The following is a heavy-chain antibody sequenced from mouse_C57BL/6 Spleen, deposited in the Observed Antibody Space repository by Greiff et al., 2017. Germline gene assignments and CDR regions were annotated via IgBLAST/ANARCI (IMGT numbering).Heavy chain of an antibody. J-gene: IGHJ3*01. CDR1: GFNIKDYY. D-gene: IGHD2-3*01. CDR2: IDPEDGDT. V-gene: IGHV14-1*01. CDR3: TSWLLLFAY. Sequence: EVQLQQSGAELVRPGASVKLSCTASGFNIKDYYMHWVKQRPEQGLEWIGRIDPEDGDTESAPKFQGKATMTADTSSNTAYLQLSSLTSEDTAVYYCTSWLLLFAYWGQGTLVTVSA.